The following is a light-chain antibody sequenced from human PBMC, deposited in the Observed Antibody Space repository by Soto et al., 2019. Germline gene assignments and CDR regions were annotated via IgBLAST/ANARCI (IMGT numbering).Light chain of an antibody. CDR2: GAS. CDR1: QSVSSSY. CDR3: QQYGSSLFT. J-gene: IGKJ3*01. Sequence: EIVLTQSPATLSSFPGDRATLSCRASQSVSSSYLAWYQQKPGQAPRLPIYGASSRATGIPDRFSGSGSGTDFTLTISRLEPEDFAVYYCQQYGSSLFTFGPGTKVDIK. V-gene: IGKV3-20*01.